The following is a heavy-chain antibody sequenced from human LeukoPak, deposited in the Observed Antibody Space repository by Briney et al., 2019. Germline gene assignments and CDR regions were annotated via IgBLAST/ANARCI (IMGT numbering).Heavy chain of an antibody. V-gene: IGHV1-2*06. Sequence: ASVKVSCKASGYTFTGYYMHWVRQAPGQGLELMGRINPYSGGTNYAHKFQGRVSMTRDTSISTAYMELSSLRSDDTAVYYCASVGTYKASYYYYIDVWGKGTTVTVSS. CDR1: GYTFTGYY. CDR3: ASVGTYKASYYYYIDV. D-gene: IGHD1-1*01. CDR2: INPYSGGT. J-gene: IGHJ6*03.